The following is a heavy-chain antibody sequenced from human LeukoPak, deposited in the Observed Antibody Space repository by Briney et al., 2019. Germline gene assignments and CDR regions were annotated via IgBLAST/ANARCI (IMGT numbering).Heavy chain of an antibody. D-gene: IGHD3-10*01. V-gene: IGHV4-31*03. Sequence: SQTLSLTCTVSGGSISSGGYYWSWIRQHPGKGLEWIGYIYYSGSTYYNPSLKSRVTISVDTSKNQFSLKLSSVTAADTAVYYCARAPGYYGSGSYYSYYCYGMDVWGQGTTVTVSS. CDR1: GGSISSGGYY. CDR3: ARAPGYYGSGSYYSYYCYGMDV. J-gene: IGHJ6*02. CDR2: IYYSGST.